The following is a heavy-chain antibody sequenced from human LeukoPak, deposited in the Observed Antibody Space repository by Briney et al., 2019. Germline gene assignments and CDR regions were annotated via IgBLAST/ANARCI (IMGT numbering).Heavy chain of an antibody. J-gene: IGHJ4*02. D-gene: IGHD7-27*01. CDR2: INHSGST. CDR1: GGSFSGYY. Sequence: PSETLSLTCAVYGGSFSGYYWSWVRQPPGKGLEWIGEINHSGSTNYNPSLKSRVTISVDTSKNQFSLKLSSVTAADTAVYYCARDTGDWGKGGFDYWGQGTLVTVSS. V-gene: IGHV4-34*01. CDR3: ARDTGDWGKGGFDY.